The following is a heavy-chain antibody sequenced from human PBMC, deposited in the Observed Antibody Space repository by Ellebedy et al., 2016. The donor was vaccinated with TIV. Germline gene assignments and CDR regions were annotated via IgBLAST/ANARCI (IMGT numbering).Heavy chain of an antibody. CDR3: VREYGEYGNEIDY. J-gene: IGHJ4*02. Sequence: PGGSLRLSCAVSGFTFSSHTMHWIRRAPGKGLEYVSAISSNGGNTYYANSVKGRFTISRDNSKNTLYLQMGSLRAEDMAVYYCVREYGEYGNEIDYWGQGTLVTVSS. CDR2: ISSNGGNT. CDR1: GFTFSSHT. D-gene: IGHD4-17*01. V-gene: IGHV3-64*01.